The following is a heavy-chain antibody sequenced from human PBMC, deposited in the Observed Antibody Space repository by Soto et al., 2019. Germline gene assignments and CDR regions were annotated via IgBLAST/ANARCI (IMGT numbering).Heavy chain of an antibody. V-gene: IGHV4-34*01. Sequence: QVQLQQWGAGPLRPLETLSLTCGVSGGSFSGYYWAWIRQSPGKGLEWIGEINDRGSINYNPSLNSRVSSSVDTSKNHYSLNLRSVPAADTAVYYCARESHDILTGPPWVWYFDLWGRGTLVTVSS. D-gene: IGHD3-9*01. CDR1: GGSFSGYY. J-gene: IGHJ2*01. CDR2: INDRGSI. CDR3: ARESHDILTGPPWVWYFDL.